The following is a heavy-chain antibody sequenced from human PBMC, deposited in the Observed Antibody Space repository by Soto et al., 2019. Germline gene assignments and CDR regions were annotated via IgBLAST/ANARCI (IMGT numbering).Heavy chain of an antibody. CDR3: AAATTWNFHFPH. CDR1: GFTISTHG. Sequence: QAQLVESGGGVVQPGTSLRLSCAASGFTISTHGMHWVRQAPGKGLEWLANIWNDGSNKFYAESVKGRFSISKDNSKNTLYRQMSSLRADDTAVYYCAAATTWNFHFPHWGQGTQVTVSS. D-gene: IGHD1-7*01. V-gene: IGHV3-33*03. J-gene: IGHJ4*02. CDR2: IWNDGSNK.